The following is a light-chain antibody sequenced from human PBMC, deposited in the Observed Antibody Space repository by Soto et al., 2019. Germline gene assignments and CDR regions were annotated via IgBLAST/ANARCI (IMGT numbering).Light chain of an antibody. CDR1: GSNIGAGYD. V-gene: IGLV1-40*01. CDR3: QSYDSMPSGYM. J-gene: IGLJ1*01. Sequence: QSVLTQPPSVSGAPGQRVTISCTGSGSNIGAGYDVHWYQQLPGTAPKLLIFANINRPSGVLDRYRGPKSGPSAPLALTGLRADVEADYCCQSYDSMPSGYMVGTGTKLTVL. CDR2: ANI.